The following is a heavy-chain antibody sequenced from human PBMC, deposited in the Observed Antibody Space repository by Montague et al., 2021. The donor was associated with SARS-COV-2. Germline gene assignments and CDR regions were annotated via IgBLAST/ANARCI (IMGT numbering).Heavy chain of an antibody. CDR1: GGSIRSYY. D-gene: IGHD1-1*01. J-gene: IGHJ4*02. Sequence: SETLSLTCEVSGGSIRSYYWSWIRQSPGKGLEWIGYVHYTGSTKYNPSLKTGVTLSLDTPKNHFSLRLNSVTAADTAVYYCARAQNICFIANCVNYFDLWGLGALVSVSS. V-gene: IGHV4-59*01. CDR2: VHYTGST. CDR3: ARAQNICFIANCVNYFDL.